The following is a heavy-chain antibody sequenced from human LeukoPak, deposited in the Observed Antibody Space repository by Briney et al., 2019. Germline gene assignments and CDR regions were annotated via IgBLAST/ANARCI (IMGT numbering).Heavy chain of an antibody. D-gene: IGHD2-15*01. CDR3: AKDPYRVVVATGNYLDP. Sequence: GRSLRLSCAASGFTFSSYGMHWVRQAPGKGLEWVAVISHDGSNIYYGDSVKGRFSISRDNSKNTLYLQMNSLRVEDTAVYYCAKDPYRVVVATGNYLDPWGQGTLVTVSS. J-gene: IGHJ5*02. CDR1: GFTFSSYG. V-gene: IGHV3-30*18. CDR2: ISHDGSNI.